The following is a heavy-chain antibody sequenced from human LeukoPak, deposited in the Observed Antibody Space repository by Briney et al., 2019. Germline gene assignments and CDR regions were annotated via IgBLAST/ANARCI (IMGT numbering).Heavy chain of an antibody. J-gene: IGHJ5*02. CDR2: ISYDGRNI. D-gene: IGHD2-15*01. CDR1: GFIFDNYG. V-gene: IGHV3-30*03. Sequence: GGSLRLSCAASGFIFDNYGLHWVRQAPGKGLEWVSVISYDGRNIYYADSVKGRFTISRDNSKNTLYLQMNSLRAEDTAVYYCARDNIVVVVAATGFVKFDWFDPWGQGTLVTVSS. CDR3: ARDNIVVVVAATGFVKFDWFDP.